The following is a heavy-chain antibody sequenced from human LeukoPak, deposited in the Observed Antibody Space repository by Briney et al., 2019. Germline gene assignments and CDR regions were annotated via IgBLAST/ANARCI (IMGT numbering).Heavy chain of an antibody. CDR1: TFTFNNHG. Sequence: GTLRLSCVTSTFTFNNHGMHWVRQAPGKGLEWVAVIAADGGVKHYTYSVKGRFVLTRDDSKNTVYLEMNNVKVEDTAVYYCAREATWGQWYFDHWGQGAPVIVSS. CDR2: IAADGGVK. D-gene: IGHD6-19*01. J-gene: IGHJ4*02. V-gene: IGHV3-30*03. CDR3: AREATWGQWYFDH.